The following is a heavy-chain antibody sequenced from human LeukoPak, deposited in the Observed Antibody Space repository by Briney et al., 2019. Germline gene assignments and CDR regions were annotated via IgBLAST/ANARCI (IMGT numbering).Heavy chain of an antibody. CDR3: ARGDGYYFGF. V-gene: IGHV3-7*03. Sequence: GGSLRLSCAASGFTFRHYYMNWVRLAPGKGLAWVANIREDGSDDTYEASVKGRFTISRDNARNSLFLQMDSLRAEDTAVYYCARGDGYYFGFWGQGTPVTVSS. CDR1: GFTFRHYY. J-gene: IGHJ4*02. CDR2: IREDGSDD.